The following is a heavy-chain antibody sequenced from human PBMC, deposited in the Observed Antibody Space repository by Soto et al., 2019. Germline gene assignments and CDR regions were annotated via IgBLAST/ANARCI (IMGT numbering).Heavy chain of an antibody. CDR2: ISAYNGNT. CDR3: AIAPSRLLDY. V-gene: IGHV1-18*01. J-gene: IGHJ4*02. Sequence: ASVKVSCKAFGYTFTRYGISWVRQAPGQGLEWMGWISAYNGNTNYAQKPQGRVTMTTDTSTSTAYMELRSLRSDDTAVYYCAIAPSRLLDYWGQGTLVTVSS. D-gene: IGHD3-10*01. CDR1: GYTFTRYG.